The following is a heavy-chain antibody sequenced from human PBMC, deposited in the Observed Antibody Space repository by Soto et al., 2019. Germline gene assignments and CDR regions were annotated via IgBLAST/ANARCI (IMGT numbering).Heavy chain of an antibody. D-gene: IGHD2-15*01. CDR3: ATGAYCSGGSCSDYYYYYYGMDL. J-gene: IGHJ6*02. CDR2: LVVGTGNT. CDR1: GYTFRSSA. Sequence: ASVKVSCKTSGYTFRSSAVQWVRQARGQRLEWIGWLVVGTGNTNYAQKFQQRVTISSDRSTNTVSMELSSLTSEDTAVYYCATGAYCSGGSCSDYYYYYYGMDLWGQGTTVTVSS. V-gene: IGHV1-58*01.